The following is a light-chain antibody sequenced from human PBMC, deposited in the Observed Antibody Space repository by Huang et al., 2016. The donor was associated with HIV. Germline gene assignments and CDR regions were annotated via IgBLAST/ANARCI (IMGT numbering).Light chain of an antibody. Sequence: EIVMTQSPATLSVSPGETATLSCRASKTVYSNLAWYQQKPGQAPRLLIYGASTRTTCIPGRFSGGGFGTEFTLTISTLQSEDFAVYYCQQYYDWPPITFGQGTRLDMK. CDR1: KTVYSN. J-gene: IGKJ5*01. V-gene: IGKV3-15*01. CDR2: GAS. CDR3: QQYYDWPPIT.